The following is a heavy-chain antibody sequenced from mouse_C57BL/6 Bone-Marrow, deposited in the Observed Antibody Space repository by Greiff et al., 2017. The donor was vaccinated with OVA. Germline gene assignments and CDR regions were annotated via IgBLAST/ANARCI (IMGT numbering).Heavy chain of an antibody. J-gene: IGHJ4*01. D-gene: IGHD1-1*01. CDR1: GYTFTSYW. CDR2: INPSNGGT. CDR3: ARPHLYYYGSRFYAMDY. Sequence: VQLQQPGTELVKPGASVKLSCKASGYTFTSYWMHWVKQRPGQGLEWIGNINPSNGGTNYNEKFKSKATLTVDKSSSTAYMQLSSLTSEDSAVYYCARPHLYYYGSRFYAMDYWGQGTSVTVSS. V-gene: IGHV1-53*01.